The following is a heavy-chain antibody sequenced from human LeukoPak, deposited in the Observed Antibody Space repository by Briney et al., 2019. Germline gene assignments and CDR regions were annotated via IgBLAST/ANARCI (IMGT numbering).Heavy chain of an antibody. J-gene: IGHJ4*02. CDR3: ARNNSNGFDF. CDR2: IFQSVST. CDR1: GYSISGGYY. Sequence: SETLSLTCTVSGYSISGGYYWGWLRQPPGKGLEWIGTIFQSVSTYYNPSLKSRVTTSVDTSKNQFSLKLSSVTAADTAVYYCARNNSNGFDFWSQGTLVTVSS. V-gene: IGHV4-38-2*02. D-gene: IGHD6-19*01.